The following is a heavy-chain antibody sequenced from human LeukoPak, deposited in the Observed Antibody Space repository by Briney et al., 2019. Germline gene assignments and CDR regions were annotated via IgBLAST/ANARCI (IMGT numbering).Heavy chain of an antibody. Sequence: GGSLRLSCAASGFTFSSYAMHWVRQAPGKGLEWVAVISYDGSNKYYADSVKGRFTISRDNSKNTLYLQMNSLRAEDTAVYYCASIDYDSSGYYHSWGQGTLVTVSS. CDR2: ISYDGSNK. J-gene: IGHJ4*02. V-gene: IGHV3-30-3*01. CDR3: ASIDYDSSGYYHS. D-gene: IGHD3-22*01. CDR1: GFTFSSYA.